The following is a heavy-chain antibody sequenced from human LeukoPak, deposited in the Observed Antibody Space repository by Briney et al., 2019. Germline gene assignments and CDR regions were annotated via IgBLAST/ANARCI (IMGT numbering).Heavy chain of an antibody. D-gene: IGHD6-19*01. V-gene: IGHV3-23*01. J-gene: IGHJ4*02. CDR2: ISSGGSQR. CDR1: GLNFSDYY. Sequence: GGSLRLSCAASGLNFSDYYMSWIRRAPGKGLEWISGISSGGSQRFYADSVKGRFTVSRDNSRETLFLQMNSLRTEDTAVYYCAKSVAGKGDLLGAEPDYWGQGTPVSVSS. CDR3: AKSVAGKGDLLGAEPDY.